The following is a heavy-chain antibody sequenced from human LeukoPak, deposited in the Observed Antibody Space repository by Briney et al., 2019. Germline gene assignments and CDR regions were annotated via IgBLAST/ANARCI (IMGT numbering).Heavy chain of an antibody. CDR1: GFTFQTFG. J-gene: IGHJ5*02. D-gene: IGHD3-10*01. Sequence: GGSLRLSCAVSGFTFQTFGMHWVRQTPGKWLEWVALISFDGSYKYYTDSVKGRFTISRDNSKNTLYLQMDSLRVEDTAVYFCTKGRTEWFGEFEAWGQGTLVTVSS. V-gene: IGHV3-30*18. CDR3: TKGRTEWFGEFEA. CDR2: ISFDGSYK.